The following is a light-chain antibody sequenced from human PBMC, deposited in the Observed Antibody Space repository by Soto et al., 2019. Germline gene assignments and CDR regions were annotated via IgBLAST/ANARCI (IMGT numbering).Light chain of an antibody. V-gene: IGKV3-20*01. CDR1: QSISSNF. J-gene: IGKJ2*01. CDR3: QQFGISPRT. Sequence: EIELTQSPGTLSLFPGERATLSCRASQSISSNFVGWYQQKPGQAPRLLIYGSSTRATGIPDRFSGSGSGTDFTLTITRLEPEDFAVYYCQQFGISPRTFGQGTKLE. CDR2: GSS.